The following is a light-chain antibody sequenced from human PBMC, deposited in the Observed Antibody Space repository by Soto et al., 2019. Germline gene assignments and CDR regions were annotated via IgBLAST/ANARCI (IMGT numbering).Light chain of an antibody. CDR2: DAS. V-gene: IGKV3-20*01. CDR3: QQSGSSPIT. Sequence: EIVLTQSPGTLSLSPGERATLSCRATESVVSNYLAWYQLKPGQAPRLLIYDASSRATGIPDRFSGSGSGTDFTLTISRLEPEDFAVYYCQQSGSSPITFGQGTRLEIK. CDR1: ESVVSNY. J-gene: IGKJ5*01.